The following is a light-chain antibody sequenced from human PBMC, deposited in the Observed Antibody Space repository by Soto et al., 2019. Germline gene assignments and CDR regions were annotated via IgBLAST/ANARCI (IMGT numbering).Light chain of an antibody. CDR1: HGVSNY. J-gene: IGKJ4*01. V-gene: IGKV1-39*01. CDR2: SAS. CDR3: QQYYIAPVP. Sequence: DIQMTQSPSYLSASVGDRVTINCRASHGVSNYLNWYQQQPGKAPKLLISSASDLHSGVPSRFNGSGSGTAFTLTIISLLPDDFATYFSQQYYIAPVPFGGGTKVDIK.